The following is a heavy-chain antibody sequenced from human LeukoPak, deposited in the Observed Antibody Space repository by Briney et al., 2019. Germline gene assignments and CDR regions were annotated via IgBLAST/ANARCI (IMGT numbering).Heavy chain of an antibody. CDR3: ARGGYYYDSSGYQKRYYYYGMDV. CDR2: ISSSSSTI. D-gene: IGHD3-22*01. Sequence: PGGSLGLSCAASGFTFSSYSMNWVRQAPGKGLEWVSYISSSSSTIYYADSVKGRFTISRDNAKNSLYLQMNSLRDEDTAVYYCARGGYYYDSSGYQKRYYYYGMDVWGQGTTVTVSS. J-gene: IGHJ6*02. V-gene: IGHV3-48*02. CDR1: GFTFSSYS.